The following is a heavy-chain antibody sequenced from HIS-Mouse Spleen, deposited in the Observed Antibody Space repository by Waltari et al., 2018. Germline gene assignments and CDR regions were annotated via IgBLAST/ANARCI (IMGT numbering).Heavy chain of an antibody. CDR3: AREIPYSSSWYDWYFDL. V-gene: IGHV4-39*07. CDR2: IYYSGST. J-gene: IGHJ2*01. Sequence: QLQLQESGPGLVKPSETLSLTCPVSGGSIRRSSYYGGWIRQPPGKGLEWIGSIYYSGSTYYNPSLKSRVTISVDTSKNQFSLKLSSVTAADTAVYYCAREIPYSSSWYDWYFDLWGRGTLVTVSS. D-gene: IGHD6-13*01. CDR1: GGSIRRSSYY.